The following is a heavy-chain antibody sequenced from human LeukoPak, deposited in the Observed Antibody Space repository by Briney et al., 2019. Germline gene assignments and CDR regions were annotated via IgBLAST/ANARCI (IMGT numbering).Heavy chain of an antibody. J-gene: IGHJ4*02. CDR1: GGSISSSTYY. CDR2: IYNSGRT. Sequence: SETLSLTCTVSGGSISSSTYYWGWIRQPPGKGLEWIGSIYNSGRTYYNPSLESRVTMPVDTSKNQFSLKLSYVTAPDTAVYYCARHGLYVGATPHDYWGQGTLVTVSS. D-gene: IGHD1-26*01. V-gene: IGHV4-39*01. CDR3: ARHGLYVGATPHDY.